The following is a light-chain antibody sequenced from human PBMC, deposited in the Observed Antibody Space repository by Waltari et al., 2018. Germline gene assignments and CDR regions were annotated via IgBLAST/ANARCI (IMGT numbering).Light chain of an antibody. CDR3: QQSYSTPPYT. Sequence: DIQMTPSPSSLSASVGDRVTITCRACQSISSSLNWYQQKPGKAPKLLIYAASSLQSGVPSRFSGSGSGTDFTLTISSLQPEDFATYYCQQSYSTPPYTFGQGTKLEIK. V-gene: IGKV1-39*01. CDR1: QSISSS. J-gene: IGKJ2*01. CDR2: AAS.